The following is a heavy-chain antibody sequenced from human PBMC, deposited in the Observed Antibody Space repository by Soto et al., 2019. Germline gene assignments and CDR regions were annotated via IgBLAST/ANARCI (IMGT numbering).Heavy chain of an antibody. Sequence: SETLSLTCTVSGGSISNFYWSWIWQPPEKGLEWIGYIYYGGSTNYNPSLKSRVTISVDTSKNQFSLSLTSVTAADTAVYYCARHRSNWFVDYWGQGTLVTVS. J-gene: IGHJ4*02. CDR2: IYYGGST. V-gene: IGHV4-59*08. CDR1: GGSISNFY. CDR3: ARHRSNWFVDY. D-gene: IGHD6-13*01.